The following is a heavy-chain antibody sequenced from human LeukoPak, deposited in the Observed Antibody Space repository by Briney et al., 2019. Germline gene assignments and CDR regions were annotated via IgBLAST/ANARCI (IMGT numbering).Heavy chain of an antibody. D-gene: IGHD1-26*01. V-gene: IGHV5-51*01. Sequence: GESLKISCKGSGYSFTSYCIGWGLQMPGGDLEGMVSIYPSDSNSRYNPSFQNQVTISADKTISTAYQQQITRKASDAASDYCATSGSYQTGYYYFDVYVWGKGTTVTVSS. CDR3: ATSGSYQTGYYYFDVYV. J-gene: IGHJ6*03. CDR2: IYPSDSNS. CDR1: GYSFTSYC.